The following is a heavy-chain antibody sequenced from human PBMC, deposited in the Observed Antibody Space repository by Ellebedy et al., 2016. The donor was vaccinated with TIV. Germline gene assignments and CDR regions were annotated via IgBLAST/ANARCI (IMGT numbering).Heavy chain of an antibody. J-gene: IGHJ4*02. Sequence: MPSETLSLTCAVYGGSFSGYYWSWIRQPPGKGLEWIGYIYYSGSTNYNPSLKSRVTISVDTSKNQFSLKLSSVTAADTAVYYCASGKIRDGYNLPFDYWGQGTLVTVSS. CDR1: GGSFSGYY. V-gene: IGHV4-59*08. D-gene: IGHD5-24*01. CDR3: ASGKIRDGYNLPFDY. CDR2: IYYSGST.